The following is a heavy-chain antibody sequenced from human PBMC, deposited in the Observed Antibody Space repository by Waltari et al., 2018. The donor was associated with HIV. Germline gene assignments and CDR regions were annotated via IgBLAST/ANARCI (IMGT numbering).Heavy chain of an antibody. CDR2: IYSGGST. CDR3: ARDRGYSYGWFFDY. CDR1: GLTVSSSY. J-gene: IGHJ4*02. V-gene: IGHV3-53*01. Sequence: EVQLVESGGGLIQPGGSLRLSCAASGLTVSSSYMSWVRQAPGKGLEWVSVIYSGGSTYYADSVKGRFTISRDNSKNTLYLQMNSLRAEDTAVYYCARDRGYSYGWFFDYWGQGTLVTVSS. D-gene: IGHD5-18*01.